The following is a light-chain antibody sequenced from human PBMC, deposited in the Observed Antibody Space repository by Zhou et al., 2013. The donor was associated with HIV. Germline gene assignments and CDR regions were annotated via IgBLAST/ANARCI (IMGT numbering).Light chain of an antibody. Sequence: DIVMTQSPLSLPVTPGQPASISCRSSQSLLHRNGYNYLDWYLQKPGQSPQLLIYSASTLQSGVPSRFRGSRSGTDFTLTITSLQPEDVASYYCQNYNSAPLTFGGGTMV. J-gene: IGKJ4*01. V-gene: IGKV2-28*01. CDR2: SAS. CDR3: QNYNSAPLT. CDR1: QSLLHRNGYNY.